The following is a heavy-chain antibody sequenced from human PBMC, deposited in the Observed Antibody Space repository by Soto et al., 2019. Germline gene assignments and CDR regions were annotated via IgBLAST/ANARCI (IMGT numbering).Heavy chain of an antibody. V-gene: IGHV4-31*03. Sequence: SETLSLTCTVSGGSISSGGYYWSWIRQHPGKGLEWIGYIYYSGSTYYNPSLKSRVTISVDTSKNQFSLKLSSVTAADTAVYYCARSDPITIFAPMDVWGPGTTVTVSS. CDR1: GGSISSGGYY. CDR2: IYYSGST. D-gene: IGHD3-3*01. J-gene: IGHJ6*02. CDR3: ARSDPITIFAPMDV.